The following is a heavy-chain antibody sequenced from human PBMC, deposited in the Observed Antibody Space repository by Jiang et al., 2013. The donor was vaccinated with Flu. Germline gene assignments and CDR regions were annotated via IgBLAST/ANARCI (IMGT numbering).Heavy chain of an antibody. D-gene: IGHD6-13*01. CDR3: ARVEAAAGTNWFDP. V-gene: IGHV4-31*02. Sequence: NPSLKSRVTISVDTSKNQFSLKLSSVTATDTAVYYCARVEAAAGTNWFDPWGQGTLVTVSS. J-gene: IGHJ5*02.